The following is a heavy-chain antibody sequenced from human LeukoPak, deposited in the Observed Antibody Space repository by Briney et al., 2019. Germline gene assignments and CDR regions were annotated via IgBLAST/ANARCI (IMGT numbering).Heavy chain of an antibody. J-gene: IGHJ4*02. CDR1: GFTFSNYW. CDR2: ISSSSSYI. CDR3: ARVARGVRSSSSYSDY. D-gene: IGHD6-6*01. Sequence: PGGSLRLSCAASGFTFSNYWIHWVRQAPGKGLEWVSSISSSSSYIYYADSVKGRFTISRDNAKKSLYLQMNSLRAEDTAVYYCARVARGVRSSSSYSDYWGQGTLVTVSS. V-gene: IGHV3-21*01.